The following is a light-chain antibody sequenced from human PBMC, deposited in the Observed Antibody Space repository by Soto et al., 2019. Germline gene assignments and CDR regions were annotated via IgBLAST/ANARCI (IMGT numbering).Light chain of an antibody. J-gene: IGKJ4*01. CDR2: AAS. Sequence: DIRMTQSPSSLSASVGDRITITCRASQSISGYLNWYQQKPGKAPKLLIYAASSLHSGVPSRFSGSGSGTDFTLTINSLQPEDFAAYYCQQSYSTPLTFGGGTKVEIK. CDR1: QSISGY. CDR3: QQSYSTPLT. V-gene: IGKV1-39*01.